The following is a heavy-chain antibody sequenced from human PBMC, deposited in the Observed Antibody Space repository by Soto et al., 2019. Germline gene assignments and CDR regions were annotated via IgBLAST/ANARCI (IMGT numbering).Heavy chain of an antibody. CDR3: AKRPSVYNWFDP. CDR2: ILVSDST. V-gene: IGHV3-23*01. Sequence: GGSLRLSCAASGFICSSYDMSWVRQAPGKGLEWVSTILVSDSTHYEDSVRGRFTISRDRSKNTVYLQMNSLRAEDTAVYYCAKRPSVYNWFDPWGQGTLVTVSS. D-gene: IGHD1-26*01. CDR1: GFICSSYD. J-gene: IGHJ5*02.